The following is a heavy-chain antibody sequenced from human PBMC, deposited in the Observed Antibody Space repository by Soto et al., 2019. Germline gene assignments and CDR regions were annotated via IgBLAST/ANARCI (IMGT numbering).Heavy chain of an antibody. CDR3: ARDWVKDFWSGYYFQVVYYGMDV. CDR2: ISAYNGNT. Sequence: QVQLVQSGAEVKKPGASVKVSCKASGYTFTSYGISWVRQAPGQGLEWMGWISAYNGNTNYAQKLQGRVTMTTDTSTSTAYMERRSLRSDDTAVYYCARDWVKDFWSGYYFQVVYYGMDVWGQGTTVTVSS. D-gene: IGHD3-3*01. CDR1: GYTFTSYG. V-gene: IGHV1-18*01. J-gene: IGHJ6*02.